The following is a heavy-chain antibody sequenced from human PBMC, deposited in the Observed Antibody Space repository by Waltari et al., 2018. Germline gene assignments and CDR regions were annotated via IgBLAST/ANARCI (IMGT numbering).Heavy chain of an antibody. CDR3: ARGRKDIVLMVYAAFDY. CDR1: GGTFSSYA. J-gene: IGHJ4*02. V-gene: IGHV1-69*01. Sequence: QVQLGQSGAEVKKPGYSVKVSCKASGGTFSSYAISWVRQDTGQGLEWMGGIIPIFGTANYAQKFQGRVTITADESTSTAYMELSSLRSEDKAVYYCARGRKDIVLMVYAAFDYWGQGTLVTVSS. CDR2: IIPIFGTA. D-gene: IGHD2-8*01.